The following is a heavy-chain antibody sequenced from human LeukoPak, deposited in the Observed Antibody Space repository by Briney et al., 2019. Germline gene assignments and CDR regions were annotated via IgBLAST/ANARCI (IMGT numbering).Heavy chain of an antibody. CDR2: ISGSGGST. CDR3: AKDRTVGASYWYFDL. CDR1: GFTFSNYA. Sequence: GGSLRLSCAASGFTFSNYAMSWVRQAPGKGLEWVSAISGSGGSTYYADSVKGRFTISRDSSKNTLFLQMNTLRAEDTAIYYCAKDRTVGASYWYFDLWGRGTLVTVSS. J-gene: IGHJ2*01. V-gene: IGHV3-23*01. D-gene: IGHD1-26*01.